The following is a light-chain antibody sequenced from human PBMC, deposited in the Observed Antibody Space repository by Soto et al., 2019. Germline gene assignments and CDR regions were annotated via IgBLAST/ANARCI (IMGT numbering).Light chain of an antibody. V-gene: IGKV3D-15*01. CDR2: GAS. CDR3: QQYNNWPRAT. CDR1: QSVSSN. Sequence: IVVTQSAATLSVSPGERATLSCRASQSVSSNLAWYQQKPGQAPRLLIYGASTRATGIPARFSGSGSGTEFNLTISSLQSEDFGVYYCQQYNNWPRATFGGGTKVAIK. J-gene: IGKJ4*01.